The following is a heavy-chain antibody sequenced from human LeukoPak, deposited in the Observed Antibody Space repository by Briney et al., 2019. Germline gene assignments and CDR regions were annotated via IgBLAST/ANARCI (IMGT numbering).Heavy chain of an antibody. Sequence: PGGSLRLSCAASGFTFSSYGMHWVRQAPGKGLEWVAFIRYDGSNKYYADSVKGRFTISRDNSKNTLYLQMNSLRAEDTAVYYCAKEDNWNDGYFDYRGQGTLVTVSS. D-gene: IGHD1-20*01. V-gene: IGHV3-30*02. J-gene: IGHJ4*02. CDR2: IRYDGSNK. CDR3: AKEDNWNDGYFDY. CDR1: GFTFSSYG.